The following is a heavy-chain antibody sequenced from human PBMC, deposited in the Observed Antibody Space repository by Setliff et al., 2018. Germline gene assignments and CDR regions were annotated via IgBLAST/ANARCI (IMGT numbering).Heavy chain of an antibody. CDR2: INPGGGSA. D-gene: IGHD2-8*01. V-gene: IGHV1-46*01. CDR3: SRLVRYCTTTTCQSVPGAEV. CDR1: GYSLTRYY. Sequence: GASVKVSCKASGYSLTRYYMHWVRQAPGQGLEWMGIINPGGGSASYAQKFQGRVTMTTDISTSTAYMELRSLRSDDTAVYYCSRLVRYCTTTTCQSVPGAEVWGQGTLVTVSS. J-gene: IGHJ4*02.